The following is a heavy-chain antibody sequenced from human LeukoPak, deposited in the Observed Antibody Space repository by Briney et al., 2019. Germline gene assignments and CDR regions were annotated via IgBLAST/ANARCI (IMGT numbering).Heavy chain of an antibody. Sequence: GGSLRLSCAASGFTFSSYAMHWVRQAPGKGLEWVAVISYDGSNKYYADSVKGRFTISRDISKNTLYLQMNSLRAEDTAVYYCARDDITMIVVVITGAFDIWGQGTMVTVSS. CDR1: GFTFSSYA. J-gene: IGHJ3*02. CDR2: ISYDGSNK. D-gene: IGHD3-22*01. CDR3: ARDDITMIVVVITGAFDI. V-gene: IGHV3-30-3*01.